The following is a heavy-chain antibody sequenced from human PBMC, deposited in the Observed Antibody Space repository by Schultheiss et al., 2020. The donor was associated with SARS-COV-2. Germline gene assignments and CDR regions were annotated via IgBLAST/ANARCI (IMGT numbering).Heavy chain of an antibody. CDR1: GFTFSSYW. V-gene: IGHV3-23*01. CDR3: ARVETVATFFDY. Sequence: GGSLRLSCAASGFTFSSYWMHWVRQAPGKGLVWVSAISDSGRKTFYADSVKGRVTISRDNSKNTLNLQMNSLRAEDTAVYFCARVETVATFFDYWGQGTPVTVSS. D-gene: IGHD4-23*01. CDR2: ISDSGRKT. J-gene: IGHJ4*02.